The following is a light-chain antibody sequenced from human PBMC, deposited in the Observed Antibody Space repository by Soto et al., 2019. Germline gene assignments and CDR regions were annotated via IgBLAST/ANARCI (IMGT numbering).Light chain of an antibody. V-gene: IGLV1-47*01. Sequence: QSGLAQPHSASGTPGQRVTISCSGTSSNIGRNYVYWYQQLPGTAPKLLIYRNNQRPSGVPDRFSGSKSGTSASLAISGLRSEDEACYCCAERQDSHSAYVFGSG. CDR1: SSNIGRNY. J-gene: IGLJ1*01. CDR2: RNN. CDR3: AERQDSHSAYV.